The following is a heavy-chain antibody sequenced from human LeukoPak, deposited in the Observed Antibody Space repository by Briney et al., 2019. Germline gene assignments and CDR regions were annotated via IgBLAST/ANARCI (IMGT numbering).Heavy chain of an antibody. CDR2: IKQDGGEK. CDR3: ARDKGSDEGSKFDY. CDR1: GFNFQHYA. V-gene: IGHV3-7*03. Sequence: GGSLRLSCAASGFNFQHYAMNWVRQAPGKGLEWVANIKQDGGEKYYMDSVKGRFTISRDNAKNSVYLQMNSLRVEDTAVYYCARDKGSDEGSKFDYWGQGTLVTVSS. J-gene: IGHJ4*02.